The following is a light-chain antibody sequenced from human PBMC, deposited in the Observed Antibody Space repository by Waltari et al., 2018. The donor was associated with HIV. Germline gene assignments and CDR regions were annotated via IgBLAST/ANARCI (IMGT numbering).Light chain of an antibody. CDR2: KAA. J-gene: IGKJ5*01. CDR3: QQYNSYPIT. CDR1: RDISDW. V-gene: IGKV1-5*03. Sequence: DIQLIQSPSTLSASVGERVIITCRDSRDISDWLAWYQQKLGEAPNLLIYKAASLQSGFPFRFSGSGSWTEFTLTISSLQPGDFATYYCQQYNSYPITFGQGTRLEIK.